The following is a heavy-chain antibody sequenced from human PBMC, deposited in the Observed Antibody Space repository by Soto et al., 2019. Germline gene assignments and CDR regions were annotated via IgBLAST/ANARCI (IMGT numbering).Heavy chain of an antibody. CDR2: IIPIFGTA. J-gene: IGHJ4*02. V-gene: IGHV1-69*01. D-gene: IGHD1-26*01. Sequence: QVQLVQSGAEVKKPGSSVKVSCKASGGTFSSYSINWVRQAPGQGLEWMGEIIPIFGTANYAQKFQGRVTITGGGSKSKAYIELSSLRSEDTAVYYCARDGGRHSGGIDYWGQGTLVTVSS. CDR3: ARDGGRHSGGIDY. CDR1: GGTFSSYS.